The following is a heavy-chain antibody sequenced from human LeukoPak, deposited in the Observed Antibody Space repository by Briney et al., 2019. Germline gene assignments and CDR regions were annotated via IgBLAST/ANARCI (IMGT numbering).Heavy chain of an antibody. CDR1: GFTFSSYS. CDR3: ARDRGYYDSSGYPYFDY. CDR2: ISSSSTI. Sequence: PGGSLRLSCAASGFTFSSYSMNWVRQAPGKGLEWVSYISSSSTIYYADSVKGRFTISRDNAKNSLYLQMNSLRAEDTAVYYCARDRGYYDSSGYPYFDYWGQGTLVTVSS. J-gene: IGHJ4*02. V-gene: IGHV3-48*01. D-gene: IGHD3-22*01.